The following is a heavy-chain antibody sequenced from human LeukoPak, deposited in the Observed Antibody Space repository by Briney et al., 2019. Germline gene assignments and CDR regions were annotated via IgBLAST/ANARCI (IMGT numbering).Heavy chain of an antibody. D-gene: IGHD6-13*01. Sequence: GGSLRLSCAASGFTDSNNYMRWVRQAPGKGLEWVSLIYSGGATFYADAVKGRFTISRDGSKNTLYLQMNSLRAEDTAVYYCARDPPAVAINTYAWGQGTLVTVSS. CDR1: GFTDSNNY. CDR2: IYSGGAT. J-gene: IGHJ5*02. CDR3: ARDPPAVAINTYA. V-gene: IGHV3-66*01.